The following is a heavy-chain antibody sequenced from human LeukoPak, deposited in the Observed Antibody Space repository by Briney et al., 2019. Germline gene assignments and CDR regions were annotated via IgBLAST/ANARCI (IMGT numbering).Heavy chain of an antibody. V-gene: IGHV4-59*08. J-gene: IGHJ5*02. CDR2: IYYSGST. Sequence: SETLSLTCTVSGGSISSYYWSWIRQPPGKGLEWIGYIYYSGSTNYNPSLKSRVTISVDTSKNQFSLKLSSVTAADTAVYYCAGGPRYDYVWGSLKGFDPWGQGTLVTVSS. CDR3: AGGPRYDYVWGSLKGFDP. CDR1: GGSISSYY. D-gene: IGHD3-16*01.